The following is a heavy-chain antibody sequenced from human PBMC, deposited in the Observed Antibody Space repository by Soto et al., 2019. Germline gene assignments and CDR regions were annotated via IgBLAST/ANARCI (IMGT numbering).Heavy chain of an antibody. J-gene: IGHJ4*02. D-gene: IGHD3-9*01. CDR2: TSAYNGNT. Sequence: ASVKVCCTASGYTFTSYGISWVRQDTGQGLEWMGWTSAYNGNTNYAQKLQGRVTMTTDTSTSTAYMELRSLRSDDTAVYYCARSPYYDILTGYSQVDFDYWGQGTLVTVSS. CDR3: ARSPYYDILTGYSQVDFDY. V-gene: IGHV1-18*01. CDR1: GYTFTSYG.